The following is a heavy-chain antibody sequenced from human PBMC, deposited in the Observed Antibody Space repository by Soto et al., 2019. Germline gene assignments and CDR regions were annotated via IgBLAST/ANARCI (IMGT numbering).Heavy chain of an antibody. Sequence: SVKLSCKASGGTFSSYTISWVRQDPEQGLEWMGRIIPILGIANYAQKFQGRVTITADKSTSTAYMELSSLRSEDTAVYYCARDGYSSSWYEPDAFDIWGQGTMVTVSS. D-gene: IGHD6-13*01. CDR3: ARDGYSSSWYEPDAFDI. CDR1: GGTFSSYT. J-gene: IGHJ3*02. V-gene: IGHV1-69*04. CDR2: IIPILGIA.